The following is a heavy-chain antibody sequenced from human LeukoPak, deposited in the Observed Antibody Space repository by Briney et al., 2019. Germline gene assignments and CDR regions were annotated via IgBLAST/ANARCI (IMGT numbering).Heavy chain of an antibody. V-gene: IGHV1-46*01. CDR2: VNPSSGST. J-gene: IGHJ5*02. CDR1: GYTFTSYF. CDR3: ARAVGPRGGNWFDP. D-gene: IGHD1-26*01. Sequence: ASVKVSCKASGYTFTSYFMHWVRQAPGQGLEWMRVVNPSSGSTTYSQKFQGRVTMTRDTSTSTVYMDLSSLRSEDTAVYYCARAVGPRGGNWFDPWGQGTLVTVSS.